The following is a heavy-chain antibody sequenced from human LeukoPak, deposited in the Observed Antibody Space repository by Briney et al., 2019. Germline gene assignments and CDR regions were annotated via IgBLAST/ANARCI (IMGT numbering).Heavy chain of an antibody. V-gene: IGHV3-23*01. Sequence: PGGSLRLSCAASGFTFSSYAMSWVRQAPGKGLEWVSAISGSGGSTYYADSVKGRFTISRDNSKNTLYLQMNSLRAEDTAVYYRAKKPLRVIISHFDYWGQGTLVTVSS. D-gene: IGHD3-10*01. J-gene: IGHJ4*02. CDR3: AKKPLRVIISHFDY. CDR2: ISGSGGST. CDR1: GFTFSSYA.